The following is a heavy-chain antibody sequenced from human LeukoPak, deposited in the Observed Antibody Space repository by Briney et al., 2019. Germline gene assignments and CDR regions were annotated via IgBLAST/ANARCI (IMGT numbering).Heavy chain of an antibody. D-gene: IGHD2-2*01. CDR1: GFTFSSYS. V-gene: IGHV3-23*01. CDR3: ALEGGYCSSATCYGPDY. J-gene: IGHJ4*02. CDR2: ISVSGGST. Sequence: GSLRLSCAASGFTFSSYSMNWVRQAPGKGLEWISVISVSGGSTHYAASVKGRFTISRDNSKNTLYLQMNSLRAEDTAVYHCALEGGYCSSATCYGPDYWGQGTLVTVSS.